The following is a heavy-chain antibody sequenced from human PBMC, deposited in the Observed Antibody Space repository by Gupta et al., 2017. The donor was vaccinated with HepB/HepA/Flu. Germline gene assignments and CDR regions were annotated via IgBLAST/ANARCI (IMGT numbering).Heavy chain of an antibody. CDR1: GFSVSGNY. V-gene: IGHV3-53*01. D-gene: IGHD3-22*01. J-gene: IGHJ5*02. Sequence: EVQLVESGGGLIQPGGSLRLSCAVSGFSVSGNYMSWVRQAPGKGLEWVSVLYRGGTTYYADSVKGRFTISRDNSQNTLFLQMNSLRADDTAVYYCARERGYYYDASGYYFGWFDPWGQGTLVTVSS. CDR2: LYRGGTT. CDR3: ARERGYYYDASGYYFGWFDP.